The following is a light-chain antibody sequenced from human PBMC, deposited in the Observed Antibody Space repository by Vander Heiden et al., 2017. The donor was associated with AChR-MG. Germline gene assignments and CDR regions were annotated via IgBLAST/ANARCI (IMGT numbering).Light chain of an antibody. J-gene: IGLJ1*01. CDR1: SSNIGSNY. CDR2: RNN. CDR3: AAWDDSLSGYV. V-gene: IGLV1-47*01. Sequence: QSVLTQPPSASGTPGQRVTIPCSGSSSNIGSNYVYWYQQIPGTAPKLLIYRNNQRPSGVPDRFSGSKSGSSASLAISGLRSEDEADYYCAAWDDSLSGYVFGAGTKVTVL.